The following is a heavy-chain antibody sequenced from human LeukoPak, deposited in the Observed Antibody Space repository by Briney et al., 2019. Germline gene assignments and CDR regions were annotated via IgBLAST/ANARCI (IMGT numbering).Heavy chain of an antibody. D-gene: IGHD1-26*01. J-gene: IGHJ5*02. V-gene: IGHV3-53*01. Sequence: GGPLILSCAASGFTVSGNFMSWVRQAPGKGLEWVSVIYSGGDTYYADSVRGRFNISRDNSRNTVYLQMNSLTAEDTAVHYCAKDGSGSSYSWFHPWGQGTLVTVSS. CDR2: IYSGGDT. CDR3: AKDGSGSSYSWFHP. CDR1: GFTVSGNF.